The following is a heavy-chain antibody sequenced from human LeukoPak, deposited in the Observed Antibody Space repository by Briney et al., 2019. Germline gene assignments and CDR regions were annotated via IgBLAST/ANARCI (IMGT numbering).Heavy chain of an antibody. CDR3: ARDLPSGWPYNWFDP. CDR1: GFTFSNYA. D-gene: IGHD6-19*01. Sequence: GGSLRLSCAASGFTFSNYAMSWVRRAPGKGLEWVSAISGGGGSTYYADSVKGRFTISRDNSKNTLYLQMNSLRAEDTAVYYCARDLPSGWPYNWFDPWGQGTLVTVSS. J-gene: IGHJ5*02. V-gene: IGHV3-23*01. CDR2: ISGGGGST.